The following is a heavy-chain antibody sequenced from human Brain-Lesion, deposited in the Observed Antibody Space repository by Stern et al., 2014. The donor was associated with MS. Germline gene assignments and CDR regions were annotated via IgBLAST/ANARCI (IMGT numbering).Heavy chain of an antibody. Sequence: VQLVESGGGLVQPGGSLRLSCAASGFTFSNYWMHWVRQAPGKGLVWVSRVNNDGRKTSYADSVKGRFTMSRDNAKNTLYLQMNSLRVEDTAIYYCARGERWFDSWGQGTLVIVSS. D-gene: IGHD3-10*01. CDR1: GFTFSNYW. V-gene: IGHV3-74*02. CDR3: ARGERWFDS. J-gene: IGHJ5*01. CDR2: VNNDGRKT.